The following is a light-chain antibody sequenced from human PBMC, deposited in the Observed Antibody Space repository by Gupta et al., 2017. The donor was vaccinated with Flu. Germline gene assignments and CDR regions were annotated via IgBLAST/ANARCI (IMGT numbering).Light chain of an antibody. CDR1: DSNIGAGYD. Sequence: QSVLTQPPSVSGAPGQRVTMSCTGSDSNIGAGYDVHWYQVLPGTAPTLLIRADVNRPSAVPERFSGSRSGNSASLAIAGLQAEDEGVYYCQSYDISRKEQLFGGGTKVTVL. V-gene: IGLV1-40*01. CDR2: ADV. CDR3: QSYDISRKEQL. J-gene: IGLJ2*01.